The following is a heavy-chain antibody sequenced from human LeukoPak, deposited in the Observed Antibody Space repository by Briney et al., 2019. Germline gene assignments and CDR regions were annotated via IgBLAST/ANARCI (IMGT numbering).Heavy chain of an antibody. CDR2: ISGSGGST. V-gene: IGHV3-23*01. D-gene: IGHD4-17*01. CDR3: AKSEGSFGDYEVYFDY. Sequence: GGPLRLSCTGSGFSVPNDAMAWVRQAPGKGLEWVSAISGSGGSTYYADSVKGRFTISRDNSKNTLYLQMNSLRAEDTAVYYCAKSEGSFGDYEVYFDYWGQGTLVTVSS. J-gene: IGHJ4*02. CDR1: GFSVPNDA.